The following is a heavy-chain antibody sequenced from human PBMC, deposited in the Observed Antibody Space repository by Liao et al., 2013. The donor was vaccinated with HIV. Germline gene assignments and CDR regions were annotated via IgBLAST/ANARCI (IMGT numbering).Heavy chain of an antibody. V-gene: IGHV4-59*01. CDR2: VFDTGAT. CDR3: ARRSFAYYFDF. D-gene: IGHD5-24*01. CDR1: GAAIANYY. J-gene: IGHJ4*02. Sequence: QVVLQESGPGLVKPSETLSLTCTVSGAAIANYYWTWVRQAPGKGLEWIGCVFDTGATTYSPSLESRITISVDTSKGQFSLKMMSMTAADTAMYFCARRSFAYYFDFWGQGIPVTVSS.